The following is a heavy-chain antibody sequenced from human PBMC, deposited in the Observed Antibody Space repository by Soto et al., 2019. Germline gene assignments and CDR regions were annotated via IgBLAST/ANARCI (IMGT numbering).Heavy chain of an antibody. CDR1: GYTFTSYG. CDR2: ISAYNGNT. Sequence: ASVKVSCKASGYTFTSYGISWVRQAPGQGLEWMGWISAYNGNTNYAQKLQGRVTMTTDTSTSTAYMELRSLRSDDTAVYYCARGGARCSGGSCYAGTFDYWGQGTLVTVSS. V-gene: IGHV1-18*01. J-gene: IGHJ4*02. CDR3: ARGGARCSGGSCYAGTFDY. D-gene: IGHD2-15*01.